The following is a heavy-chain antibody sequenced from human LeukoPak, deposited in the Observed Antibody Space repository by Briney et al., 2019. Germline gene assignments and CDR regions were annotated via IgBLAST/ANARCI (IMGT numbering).Heavy chain of an antibody. CDR2: FYYRGST. CDR3: ARLMRADFDC. CDR1: GGSISSSRYY. D-gene: IGHD2-8*01. J-gene: IGHJ4*02. Sequence: WGALSLTCNVSGGSISSSRYYWGWPRQPPGEGLDWFGIFYYRGSTFYHTLLRSRVTISVDTSKNQLSLKLSSVNAADTAVYYWARLMRADFDCWGQGTLVTVSS. V-gene: IGHV4-39*01.